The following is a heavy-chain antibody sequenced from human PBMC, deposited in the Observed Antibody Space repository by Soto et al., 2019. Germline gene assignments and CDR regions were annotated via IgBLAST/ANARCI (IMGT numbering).Heavy chain of an antibody. J-gene: IGHJ6*03. V-gene: IGHV3-23*01. Sequence: EVQLLESGGGLVQPGGSLRLSCAASGFRLSDSAVSWVRQAPGKGLEWVSRLTVTGDSAFYSDSVKGRFTISRDISKSTLYLQMNSMRAEDTAVYYCAKTGCSYPACYPYYYYVDVWGRGTTVTVSS. CDR1: GFRLSDSA. D-gene: IGHD3-9*01. CDR3: AKTGCSYPACYPYYYYVDV. CDR2: LTVTGDSA.